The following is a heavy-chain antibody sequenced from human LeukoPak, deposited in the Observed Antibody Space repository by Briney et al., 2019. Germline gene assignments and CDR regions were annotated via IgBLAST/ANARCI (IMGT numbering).Heavy chain of an antibody. J-gene: IGHJ5*02. CDR3: ARQRYLPSIAARGSDP. CDR1: GGSFSGYY. CDR2: INHSGST. V-gene: IGHV4-34*01. Sequence: SETLSLTCAVYGGSFSGYYWSWIRQPPGKGLEWIGEINHSGSTNYNPSLKSRVTISVDTSKNQFSLKLSSVTAADTAVYYCARQRYLPSIAARGSDPWGQGTLVIVSS. D-gene: IGHD6-6*01.